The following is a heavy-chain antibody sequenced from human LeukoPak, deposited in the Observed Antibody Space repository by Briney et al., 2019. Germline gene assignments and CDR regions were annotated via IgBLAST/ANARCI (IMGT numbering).Heavy chain of an antibody. Sequence: GASVKVSCKASGGTFSSYAISWVRQAPGQGLEWMGWISAYNGNTNYAQKLQGRVTMTTDTSTSTAYMELRSLRSDDTAVYYCAREGRGPYCSSTSCYYYYYYGMDVWGQGTTVTVSS. D-gene: IGHD2-2*01. J-gene: IGHJ6*02. CDR2: ISAYNGNT. CDR3: AREGRGPYCSSTSCYYYYYYGMDV. CDR1: GGTFSSYA. V-gene: IGHV1-18*01.